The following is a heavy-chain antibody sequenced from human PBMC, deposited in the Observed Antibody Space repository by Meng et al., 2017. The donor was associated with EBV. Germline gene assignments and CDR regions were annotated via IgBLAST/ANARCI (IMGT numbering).Heavy chain of an antibody. V-gene: IGHV3-21*01. D-gene: IGHD3-3*01. J-gene: IGHJ4*02. CDR3: ARYYLEWALDY. CDR2: ISSSSSYI. CDR1: GFTFSSYS. Sequence: LVESGGCLVKPRGPLRHSCAASGFTFSSYSMSWVRPAPGKGLEWVSSISSSSSYIYYADSVKGRFTISRDNAKNSLYLQMNSLRAEDTAVYYCARYYLEWALDYWGQGTLVTVSS.